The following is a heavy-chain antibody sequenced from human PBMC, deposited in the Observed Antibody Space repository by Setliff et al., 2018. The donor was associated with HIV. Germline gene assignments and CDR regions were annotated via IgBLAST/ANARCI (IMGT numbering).Heavy chain of an antibody. D-gene: IGHD3-9*01. V-gene: IGHV3-7*01. J-gene: IGHJ3*01. Sequence: LRLSCAASGFSFRTYWMSWVRQAPGKGLEWVANMKYDGTEIYYVDAVKGCFTISRDNAKKSVFLHMNSLRGEDTAVYYCVREGEYFDTIGHYLVRRFFDLWGQGTMVTVSS. CDR2: MKYDGTEI. CDR3: VREGEYFDTIGHYLVRRFFDL. CDR1: GFSFRTYW.